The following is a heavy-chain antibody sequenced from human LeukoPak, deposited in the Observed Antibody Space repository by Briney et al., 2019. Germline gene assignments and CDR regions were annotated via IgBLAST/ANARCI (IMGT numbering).Heavy chain of an antibody. J-gene: IGHJ4*02. D-gene: IGHD7-27*01. CDR1: GFTFDDYA. CDR3: ARVDYWGLYYFDY. Sequence: GGSLRLSCAASGFTFDDYAMHWVRQAPGKGLEWVSGISWNSGSIGYADSVKGRFTISRDNAKNSLYLQMNSLRAEDTAVYYCARVDYWGLYYFDYWGQGTLVTVSS. CDR2: ISWNSGSI. V-gene: IGHV3-9*01.